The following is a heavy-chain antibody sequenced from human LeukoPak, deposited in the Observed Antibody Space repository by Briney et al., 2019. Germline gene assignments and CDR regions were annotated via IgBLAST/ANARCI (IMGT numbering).Heavy chain of an antibody. J-gene: IGHJ3*02. D-gene: IGHD2-2*02. CDR1: GFTFSSYS. V-gene: IGHV3-21*01. CDR3: VREREEYYRSNSCFTPDGFDI. Sequence: GGSLRLSCAASGFTFSSYSMNWVRQAPGKGLEWVSSISSSGSYIFYADSVKGRFTISRDNAKNSLYLQMNTLRAEDTAVYYCVREREEYYRSNSCFTPDGFDIWGQGTMVTVSS. CDR2: ISSSGSYI.